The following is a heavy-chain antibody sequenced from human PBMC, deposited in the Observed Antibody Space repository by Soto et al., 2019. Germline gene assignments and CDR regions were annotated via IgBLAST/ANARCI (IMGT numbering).Heavy chain of an antibody. CDR1: GGSISSYY. V-gene: IGHV4-59*01. J-gene: IGHJ6*02. CDR3: ARDGSDGANYYGSGSYYYYYGMDV. CDR2: IYYSGST. Sequence: SETLSLTCTVSGGSISSYYCSWIRQPPGKGLEWIGYIYYSGSTNYNPSLKSRVTISVDTSKNQFSLKLSSVTAADTAVYYCARDGSDGANYYGSGSYYYYYGMDVWGQGTTVTVSS. D-gene: IGHD3-10*01.